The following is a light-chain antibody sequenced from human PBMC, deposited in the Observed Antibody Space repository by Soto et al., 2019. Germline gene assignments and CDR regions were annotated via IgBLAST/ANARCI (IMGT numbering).Light chain of an antibody. V-gene: IGLV1-40*01. CDR2: GNN. Sequence: QSVLTQPPSVSGAPGQRVSISCTGSSSNIGAGFDVHWYQHLPGTAPKLLIYGNNNRPSGVPDRFSGSQSGTSASLALTGLQAEDEADYYCQSYDASLSGSGVVFGGGTKLTVL. J-gene: IGLJ2*01. CDR1: SSNIGAGFD. CDR3: QSYDASLSGSGVV.